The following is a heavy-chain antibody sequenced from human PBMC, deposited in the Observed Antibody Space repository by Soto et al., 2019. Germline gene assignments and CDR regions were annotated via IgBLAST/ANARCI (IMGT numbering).Heavy chain of an antibody. D-gene: IGHD1-26*01. Sequence: EVQLVESGGGLVKPGGSLRLSCAASGFTFSNAWMNWVRQAPGKGLEWVGRIKSKTDGWTTDYAAPVKGRFTISRDDSKNTMYLQMNSLKTEDTAVYYCTTLGSYSPYYYYGMDVWGQGNTVTVSS. J-gene: IGHJ6*02. V-gene: IGHV3-15*07. CDR3: TTLGSYSPYYYYGMDV. CDR1: GFTFSNAW. CDR2: IKSKTDGWTT.